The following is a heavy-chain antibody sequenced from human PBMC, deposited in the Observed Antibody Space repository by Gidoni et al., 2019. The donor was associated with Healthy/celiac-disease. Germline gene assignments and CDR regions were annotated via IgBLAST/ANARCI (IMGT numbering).Heavy chain of an antibody. CDR1: GFTFSSYS. Sequence: GSLRLSCAASGFTFSSYSMNWVRQAPGKGREWVSSISSSSSYIYYADSVKGRFTISRDNAKNSLYLQMNSLRAEDTAVYYCARAPVTPDAFDIWGQGTMVTVSS. D-gene: IGHD4-4*01. J-gene: IGHJ3*02. CDR3: ARAPVTPDAFDI. V-gene: IGHV3-21*01. CDR2: ISSSSSYI.